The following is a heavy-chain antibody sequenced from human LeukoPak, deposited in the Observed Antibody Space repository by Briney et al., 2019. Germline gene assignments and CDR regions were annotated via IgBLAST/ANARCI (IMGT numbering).Heavy chain of an antibody. CDR2: MNPNSGNT. J-gene: IGHJ4*02. Sequence: ASVKVSCKASGYTFTSYDINWVRQATGQRLEWMGWMNPNSGNTGYAQKFQGRVTMTRNTSISTACMELSSLRSEDTAVYYCARGLVSGRLLLRYWGQGTLVTVSS. CDR3: ARGLVSGRLLLRY. V-gene: IGHV1-8*01. D-gene: IGHD3-22*01. CDR1: GYTFTSYD.